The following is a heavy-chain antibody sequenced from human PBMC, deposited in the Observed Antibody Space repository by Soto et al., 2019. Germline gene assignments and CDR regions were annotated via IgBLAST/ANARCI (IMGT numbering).Heavy chain of an antibody. V-gene: IGHV4-4*02. Sequence: QVQLQESGPGLVKPSGTLSLTCGVSGGSIRNNKWWSWVRQPPGKGLEWIGEIYHSGSTNYNPSLKSRVTISVDKSKNQFSLKLNSVTAADTAVYYCARWGDWMQQVLWGQGTLVTVSS. J-gene: IGHJ4*02. CDR1: GGSIRNNKW. CDR3: ARWGDWMQQVL. D-gene: IGHD5-18*01. CDR2: IYHSGST.